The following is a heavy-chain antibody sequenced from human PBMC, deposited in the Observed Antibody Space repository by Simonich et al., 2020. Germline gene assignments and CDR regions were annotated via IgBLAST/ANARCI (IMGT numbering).Heavy chain of an antibody. CDR1: GFTFSSYA. CDR3: AREGLLLDAFDI. J-gene: IGHJ3*02. CDR2: ISNDGSNN. D-gene: IGHD2-15*01. V-gene: IGHV3-30*07. Sequence: QVQLVESGGGVVQPGRSLRLSCAASGFTFSSYAMHWVRQAPGKRLEWMAVISNDGSNNDYADSVTGRFTIARDNSKNTLYLQMTSLRAEDTAVYYCAREGLLLDAFDIWGQGTMVTVSS.